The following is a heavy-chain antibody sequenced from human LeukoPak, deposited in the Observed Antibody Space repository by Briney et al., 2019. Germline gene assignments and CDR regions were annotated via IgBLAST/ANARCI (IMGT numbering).Heavy chain of an antibody. D-gene: IGHD3-3*01. CDR3: AREGPHYDFWSGYYPLDY. CDR2: IYYSGST. Sequence: SETLSLTCTVSGGSISSYYWSWIRQPPGKGLEWIGYIYYSGSTNYNPSLKSRVTISVDTSKNQFSLKLSSVTAADTAVYYCAREGPHYDFWSGYYPLDYWGQGTLVTVSS. J-gene: IGHJ4*02. CDR1: GGSISSYY. V-gene: IGHV4-59*01.